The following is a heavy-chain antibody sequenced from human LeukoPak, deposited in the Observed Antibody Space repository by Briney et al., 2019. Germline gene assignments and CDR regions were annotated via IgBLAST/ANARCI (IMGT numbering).Heavy chain of an antibody. D-gene: IGHD3-9*01. Sequence: GGSLRLSCAASGFTFSTYTMSWVRQAPGQGLEWVSSISSDSTYIYYADSVQGRFTISRDNAENSLYLQMNSLRAEDTAVYYCAPTGKLTVGLGYWGQGTLVTVSS. CDR3: APTGKLTVGLGY. V-gene: IGHV3-21*01. J-gene: IGHJ4*02. CDR1: GFTFSTYT. CDR2: ISSDSTYI.